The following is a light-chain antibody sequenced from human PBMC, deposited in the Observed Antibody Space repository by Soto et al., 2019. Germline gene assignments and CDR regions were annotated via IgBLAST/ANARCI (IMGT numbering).Light chain of an antibody. CDR1: QSLLYSSNNKNY. CDR2: WAS. J-gene: IGKJ4*01. CDR3: QQYYSTPPLT. Sequence: DIVMTQSPDSLAVSLGERATINCKSSQSLLYSSNNKNYLAWYQQKPGQPPKLLIYWASSRVSGVPARFSGGGSGTDFTLTISSLQAEDVAVYYCQQYYSTPPLTFGGGTKVEIK. V-gene: IGKV4-1*01.